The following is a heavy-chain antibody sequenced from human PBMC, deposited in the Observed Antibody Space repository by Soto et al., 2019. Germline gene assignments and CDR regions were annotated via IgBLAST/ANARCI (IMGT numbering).Heavy chain of an antibody. V-gene: IGHV3-21*01. Sequence: VGSLRLSCAASGFTFSSYNMNWVRQAPGKGLEWVASISSSSSYIYYADSVKGRFTISRDNAKSSLYLEMNSLRAEDTAVHYCARTREELVLPYYYGIDVWGQGTTVTDS. CDR1: GFTFSSYN. D-gene: IGHD6-6*01. CDR2: ISSSSSYI. CDR3: ARTREELVLPYYYGIDV. J-gene: IGHJ6*02.